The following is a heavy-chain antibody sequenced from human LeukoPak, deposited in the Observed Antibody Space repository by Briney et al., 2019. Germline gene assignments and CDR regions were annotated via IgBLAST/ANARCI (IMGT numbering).Heavy chain of an antibody. CDR2: ISTYSGNT. Sequence: ASVKVSCKASGYSFAVYGISWVRQAPGQGREGIGWISTYSGNTNYAHNLQGRIPVPTETSTSTAYMELRSLRSDDTAVYYCARVGAAPGHFDYWGQGTQLTVPS. V-gene: IGHV1-18*01. D-gene: IGHD6-13*01. J-gene: IGHJ4*02. CDR3: ARVGAAPGHFDY. CDR1: GYSFAVYG.